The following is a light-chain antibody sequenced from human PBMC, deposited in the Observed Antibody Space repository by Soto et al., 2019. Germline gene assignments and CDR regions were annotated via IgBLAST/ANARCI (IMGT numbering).Light chain of an antibody. V-gene: IGLV2-14*01. CDR1: SSDVGGYNY. CDR2: DVG. CDR3: GSYAGRNNGV. Sequence: QSALTQPASVSGSPGQSITISCTGTSSDVGGYNYVSWYQLHPGKVPKLIIYDVGNRPSGVSNRFSGSKSANTASLTISGHQVEDGADYYCGSYAGRNNGVFGGGTQLPVL. J-gene: IGLJ3*02.